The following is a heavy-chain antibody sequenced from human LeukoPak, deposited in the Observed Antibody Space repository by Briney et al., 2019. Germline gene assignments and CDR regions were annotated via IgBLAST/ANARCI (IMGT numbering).Heavy chain of an antibody. J-gene: IGHJ3*02. CDR2: ISGSGGST. V-gene: IGHV3-23*01. CDR3: ARVRDSSVYLLRPAFDI. CDR1: GFTFSSYG. D-gene: IGHD3-22*01. Sequence: GGSLRLSCAASGFTFSSYGMSWVRQAPGKGLEWVSAISGSGGSTYYADSVKGRFTISRDNAKKSLYLQMNSLRAEDTAVYYCARVRDSSVYLLRPAFDIWGQGTMVTVSS.